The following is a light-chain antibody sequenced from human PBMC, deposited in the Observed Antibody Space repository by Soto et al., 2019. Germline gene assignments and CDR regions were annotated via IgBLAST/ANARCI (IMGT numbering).Light chain of an antibody. CDR3: MQALQTPLIT. J-gene: IGKJ5*01. CDR1: QSLLHSNGYNY. Sequence: DSVMTQSPLSLPVTPAEPASISCRSSQSLLHSNGYNYLDWYLQKPGQSPQLLIYLGSNRASGVPDRFSGSGSGTDFTLKISRVEAEDVGVYYCMQALQTPLITFGQGTRLEIK. CDR2: LGS. V-gene: IGKV2-28*01.